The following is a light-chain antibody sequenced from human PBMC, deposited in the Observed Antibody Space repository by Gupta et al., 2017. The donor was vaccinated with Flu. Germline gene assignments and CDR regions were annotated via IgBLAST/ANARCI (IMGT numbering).Light chain of an antibody. J-gene: IGLJ2*01. CDR2: EVS. CDR3: RSYAGSNNVV. CDR1: SSDVGGYNY. Sequence: QSALTQPPSASGSPGQSVTISCTGTSSDVGGYNYVSWYQQHPGKAPKLMIYEVSKRPSGVPDRFSGSKSGNTASLTVSWLQAEDEADYYCRSYAGSNNVVFGGGTKLTVL. V-gene: IGLV2-8*01.